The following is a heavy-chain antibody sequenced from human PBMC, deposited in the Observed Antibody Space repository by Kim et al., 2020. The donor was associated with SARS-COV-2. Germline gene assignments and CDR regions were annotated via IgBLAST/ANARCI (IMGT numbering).Heavy chain of an antibody. Sequence: VKGRFTISRDNAKNSLYLQMNSLRAEDTAVYYCASNIAARRYYYYYYMDVWGKGTTVTVSS. J-gene: IGHJ6*03. V-gene: IGHV3-11*01. CDR3: ASNIAARRYYYYYYMDV. D-gene: IGHD6-6*01.